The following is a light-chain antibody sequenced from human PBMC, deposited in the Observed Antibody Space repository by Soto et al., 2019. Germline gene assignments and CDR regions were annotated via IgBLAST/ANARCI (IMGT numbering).Light chain of an antibody. CDR2: GTS. Sequence: EIVLTQSPGTLSMSPGERATLSCRASQRVSSSYLAWYQQKRGQAPRLLISGTSSRATAIPDRFRGSGSGTDFTLTISRLEREDFEVYYCQQYGSSSWACGQGTKVDIK. CDR3: QQYGSSSWA. J-gene: IGKJ1*01. V-gene: IGKV3-20*01. CDR1: QRVSSSY.